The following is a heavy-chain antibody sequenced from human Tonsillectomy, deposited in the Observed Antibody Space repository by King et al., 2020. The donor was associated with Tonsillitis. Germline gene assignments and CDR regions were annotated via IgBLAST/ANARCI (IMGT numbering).Heavy chain of an antibody. CDR2: IYYSGST. CDR3: PRVMVLYLILDAFDI. Sequence: QLQESGPGLVKPSQTLSLTCTVSGGSISSGDYYWSWIRQPPGKGLEWIGYIYYSGSTYYNPSLKSRVTISVDTSKNQFSLKLSSVTAADTAVYYCPRVMVLYLILDAFDIWGQGTMVTVSS. V-gene: IGHV4-30-4*01. CDR1: GGSISSGDYY. D-gene: IGHD2-8*01. J-gene: IGHJ3*02.